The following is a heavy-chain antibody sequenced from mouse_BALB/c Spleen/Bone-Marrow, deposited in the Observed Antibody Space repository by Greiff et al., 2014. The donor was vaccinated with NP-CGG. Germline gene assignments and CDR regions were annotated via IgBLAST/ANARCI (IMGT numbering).Heavy chain of an antibody. D-gene: IGHD1-2*01. V-gene: IGHV14-3*02. J-gene: IGHJ2*01. Sequence: EVQLQQSGAELVKPGASVKLSCTASGFNIKDTYMHWVKQRPEQGLEWIGRIDPANGNTKYDPKFQGKATITADTSSNTAYLQLSSLTSEDTAVYYCARYYYGNYFDYWGQGTTLTVSS. CDR3: ARYYYGNYFDY. CDR2: IDPANGNT. CDR1: GFNIKDTY.